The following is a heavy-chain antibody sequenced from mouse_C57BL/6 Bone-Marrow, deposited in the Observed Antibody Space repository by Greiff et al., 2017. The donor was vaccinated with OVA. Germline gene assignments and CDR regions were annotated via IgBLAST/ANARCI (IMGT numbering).Heavy chain of an antibody. CDR3: ARYALYGSSSWFAY. D-gene: IGHD1-1*01. J-gene: IGHJ3*01. CDR2: IRNKANGYTT. CDR1: GFTFTDYY. V-gene: IGHV7-3*01. Sequence: EVKLVESGGGLVQPGGSLSLSCAASGFTFTDYYMSWVRQPPGKALEWLGFIRNKANGYTTEYSASVKGRFTISRDNSQSILYLQMNALRAEDSATYDCARYALYGSSSWFAYWGQGTLVTVSA.